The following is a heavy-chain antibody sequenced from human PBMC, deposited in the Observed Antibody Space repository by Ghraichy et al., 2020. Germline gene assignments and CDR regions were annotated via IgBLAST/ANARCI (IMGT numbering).Heavy chain of an antibody. D-gene: IGHD6-13*01. CDR3: ASPTPGIAAARGRDNWFDP. J-gene: IGHJ5*02. Sequence: SQTLSLTCTVSGGSISSSSYYWGWIRQPPGKGLEWIGSIYYSGSTYYNPSLKSRVTISVDTSKNQFSLKLSSVTAADTAVYYCASPTPGIAAARGRDNWFDPWGQGTLVTVSS. CDR2: IYYSGST. CDR1: GGSISSSSYY. V-gene: IGHV4-39*01.